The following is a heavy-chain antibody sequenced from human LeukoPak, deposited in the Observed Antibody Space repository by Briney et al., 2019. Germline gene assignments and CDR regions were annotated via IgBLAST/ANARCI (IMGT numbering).Heavy chain of an antibody. D-gene: IGHD3-10*01. CDR2: ISYDGSNQ. CDR1: GFRFSGHG. J-gene: IGHJ4*02. Sequence: HPGGSLRLSCAASGFRFSGHGMHWVRQAPGKGLEWVAIISYDGSNQYYADSVKGRFIISRDNFNSALYLQMNSLRAEDTAVYYCASWEGSGSFHAYWGQGTLVTVSS. CDR3: ASWEGSGSFHAY. V-gene: IGHV3-30*03.